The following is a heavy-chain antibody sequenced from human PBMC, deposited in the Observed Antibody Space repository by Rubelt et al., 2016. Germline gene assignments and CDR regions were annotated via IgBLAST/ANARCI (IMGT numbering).Heavy chain of an antibody. V-gene: IGHV7-4-1*02. CDR3: ARVIAAAGRDGNYFDY. J-gene: IGHJ4*02. Sequence: QVQLVQSGSELKKPGASVKVSCKASGYTFTSYAMNWVRQAPGQGLEWMGWINTNTGNPTYAQGFTGRCVFSLETSVSTAYLQSSSLKAEDTAVYYCARVIAAAGRDGNYFDYWGQGTLVTVSS. CDR1: GYTFTSYA. D-gene: IGHD6-13*01. CDR2: INTNTGNP.